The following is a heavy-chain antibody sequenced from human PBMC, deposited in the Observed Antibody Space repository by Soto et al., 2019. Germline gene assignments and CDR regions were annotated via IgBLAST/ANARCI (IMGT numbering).Heavy chain of an antibody. D-gene: IGHD1-7*01. CDR2: IYPGDADT. J-gene: IGHJ3*02. CDR1: GYSFTNYW. V-gene: IGHV5-51*01. Sequence: XESLKVSCKCSGYSFTNYWIGLVRHMPGKGLELMGIIYPGDADTKYTPSFQGQVTISADKTISTAYLQWSSLKASDTAMYYCARKRGAGTMDAFDIWGQGTVVTVSS. CDR3: ARKRGAGTMDAFDI.